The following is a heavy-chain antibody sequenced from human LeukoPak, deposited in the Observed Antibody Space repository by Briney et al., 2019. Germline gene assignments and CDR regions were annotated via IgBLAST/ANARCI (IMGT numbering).Heavy chain of an antibody. V-gene: IGHV4-34*01. D-gene: IGHD6-19*01. CDR3: ASGTSGRFY. Sequence: PSETLSLTCAVYGGSFSGYFWSWIRQPPGKGLEWIGEINHSGSTNYNPSLKSRVTISVDTSKNQFSLKLSSVTAADTAVYYCASGTSGRFYWGQGTLVTVSS. CDR2: INHSGST. CDR1: GGSFSGYF. J-gene: IGHJ4*02.